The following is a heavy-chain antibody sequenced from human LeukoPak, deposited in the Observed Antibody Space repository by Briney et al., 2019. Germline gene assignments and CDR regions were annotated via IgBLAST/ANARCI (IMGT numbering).Heavy chain of an antibody. Sequence: PSQTLSLTCTVSGGSISSGGYYWSWIRRHPGKGLEWIGYIYYSGSTYYNPSLKSRVTISVDTSKNQFSLKLSSVTAADTAVYYCASEKYDSSGYYVDYWGQGTLVTVSS. CDR1: GGSISSGGYY. D-gene: IGHD3-22*01. J-gene: IGHJ4*02. CDR3: ASEKYDSSGYYVDY. V-gene: IGHV4-31*03. CDR2: IYYSGST.